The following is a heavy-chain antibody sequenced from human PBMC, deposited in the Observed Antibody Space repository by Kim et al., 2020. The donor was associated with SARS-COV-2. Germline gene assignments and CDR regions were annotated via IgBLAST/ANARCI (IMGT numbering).Heavy chain of an antibody. Sequence: GGSLRLSCAASGFTFDDYTMHWVRQAPGKGLEWVSLISWDGGSTYYADSVKGRFTISRDNSKNSLYLQMNSLRTEDTALYYCAKDILGNSYGSDDAFDIWGQGTMVTVSS. CDR1: GFTFDDYT. J-gene: IGHJ3*02. V-gene: IGHV3-43*01. CDR2: ISWDGGST. CDR3: AKDILGNSYGSDDAFDI. D-gene: IGHD5-18*01.